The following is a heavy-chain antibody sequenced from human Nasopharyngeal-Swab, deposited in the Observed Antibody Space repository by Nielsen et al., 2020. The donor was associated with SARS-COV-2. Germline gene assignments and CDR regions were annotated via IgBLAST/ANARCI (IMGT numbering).Heavy chain of an antibody. CDR3: ATVAYCSSTSCYIDYYYGMDV. V-gene: IGHV1-24*01. CDR1: GYTLTELS. Sequence: ASVKVSCKVSGYTLTELSMHWVRQAPGKGLEWMGGFDPEDGETIYAQKFQGRVTMTEDTSTDTASMELSSLRSEDTAVYYCATVAYCSSTSCYIDYYYGMDVWGQGTTVTVSS. CDR2: FDPEDGET. J-gene: IGHJ6*02. D-gene: IGHD2-2*01.